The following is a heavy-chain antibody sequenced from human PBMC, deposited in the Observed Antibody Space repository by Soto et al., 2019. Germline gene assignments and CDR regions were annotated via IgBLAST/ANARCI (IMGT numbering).Heavy chain of an antibody. CDR3: ASSSTGLSYYYYGMDV. D-gene: IGHD6-6*01. J-gene: IGHJ6*02. CDR1: GGTFSSYA. CDR2: ITPIFGTA. Sequence: QVQLVQSGAEVKKPGSSVKVSCKASGGTFSSYAISWVRQAPGQGLEWMGGITPIFGTANYAQKFQGRVTITADKSTSTAYMEQSSLRSEDTAVYYCASSSTGLSYYYYGMDVWGQGTTVTVSS. V-gene: IGHV1-69*06.